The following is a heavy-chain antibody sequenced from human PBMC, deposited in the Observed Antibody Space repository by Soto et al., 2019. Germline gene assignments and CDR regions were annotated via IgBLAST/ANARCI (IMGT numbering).Heavy chain of an antibody. CDR1: GFTFTNYW. CDR2: VDGEGSGT. Sequence: EVQLVESGGVLVQPGGSLRLSCAASGFTFTNYWMHWVRQARGKGLQWVARVDGEGSGTSYADSEKGRFTISRDNAKNTLSLQMNSLRADDTAVYYCGSVFEQWGWGTLVTVSS. D-gene: IGHD1-26*01. V-gene: IGHV3-74*01. J-gene: IGHJ4*02. CDR3: GSVFEQ.